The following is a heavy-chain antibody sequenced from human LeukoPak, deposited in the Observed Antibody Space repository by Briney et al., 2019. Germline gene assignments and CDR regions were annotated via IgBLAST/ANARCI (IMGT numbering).Heavy chain of an antibody. D-gene: IGHD4-17*01. CDR3: AKGMDYGDYVGNFDY. CDR1: GFTFSDHY. J-gene: IGHJ4*02. Sequence: GGSLRLSCVASGFTFSDHYIDWVRQAPGKGLEWVSAISGSGGSTYYADSVKGRFTISRGNSKNTLYLQMNSLRAEDTAVYYCAKGMDYGDYVGNFDYWGQGTPVTVSS. CDR2: ISGSGGST. V-gene: IGHV3-23*01.